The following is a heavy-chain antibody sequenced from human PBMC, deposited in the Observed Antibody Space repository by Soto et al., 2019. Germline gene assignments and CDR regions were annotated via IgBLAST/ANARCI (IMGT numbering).Heavy chain of an antibody. CDR2: TRNKANSYTT. CDR3: ARDGGFY. J-gene: IGHJ4*02. CDR1: GFTFSDHY. V-gene: IGHV3-72*01. Sequence: EVQLVESGGGLVQPGGSLRLSCAASGFTFSDHYMDWVRQAPGKGLEWVGRTRNKANSYTTEYAASVKGRFTISRDDSKNSLYLQTNSLKTEDTAVYYCARDGGFYWGQGTLVTVSS.